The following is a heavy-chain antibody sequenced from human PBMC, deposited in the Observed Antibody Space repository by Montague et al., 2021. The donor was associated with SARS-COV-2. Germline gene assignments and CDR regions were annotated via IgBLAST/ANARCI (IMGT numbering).Heavy chain of an antibody. V-gene: IGHV4-30-2*01. D-gene: IGHD4-17*01. CDR1: GGSVSSGGYS. CDR3: ASYRDYGDYY. J-gene: IGHJ4*02. Sequence: TLSLTCAVSGGSVSSGGYSWYWIREAPGKGLEWIGHIHHSGNTYYNPSLESRVTISGDRPKNQFSLKVTFITAADTAVYYCASYRDYGDYYWGQGTLVTVSS. CDR2: IHHSGNT.